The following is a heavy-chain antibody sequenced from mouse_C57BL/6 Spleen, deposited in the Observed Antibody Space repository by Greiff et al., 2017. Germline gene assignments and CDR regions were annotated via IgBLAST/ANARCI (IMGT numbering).Heavy chain of an antibody. CDR1: GYAFSSYW. CDR2: IYPGDGDT. V-gene: IGHV1-80*01. Sequence: QVHVKQSGAELVKPGASVKISCKASGYAFSSYWLNWVKQRPGKGLEWIGQIYPGDGDTNSNGKFKGKATLTAYKSSRTAYMQRSSLTYEESAVYCCARWDYYGSSYWYIDVWGTGTTVTVSS. J-gene: IGHJ1*03. CDR3: ARWDYYGSSYWYIDV. D-gene: IGHD1-1*01.